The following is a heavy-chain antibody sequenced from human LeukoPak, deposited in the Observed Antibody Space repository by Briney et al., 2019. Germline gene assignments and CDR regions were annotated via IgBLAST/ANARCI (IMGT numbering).Heavy chain of an antibody. J-gene: IGHJ3*02. CDR2: INPSSGGT. CDR3: ARDFDLWSLRGDVGAFDI. D-gene: IGHD3-3*01. CDR1: GYTFTDYY. V-gene: IGHV1-2*06. Sequence: GSSVKVSCKASGYTFTDYYMHWVRQAPGQGLEWMGRINPSSGGTNYAQKFQGRVTMTRDTSISTAYMELSRLRSDDTAVYYCARDFDLWSLRGDVGAFDIWGQGTMVTVSS.